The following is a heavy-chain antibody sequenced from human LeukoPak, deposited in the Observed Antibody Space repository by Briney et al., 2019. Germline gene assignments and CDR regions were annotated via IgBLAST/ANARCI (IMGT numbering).Heavy chain of an antibody. CDR1: GYTFTGYY. D-gene: IGHD3-3*01. Sequence: ASVKVSCKASGYTFTGYYMHWVRQAPGQGLEWMGRINPNSGGTNYAQKFQGRVTMTRDTSISTAYMELSRLRSDDTAVYYCARVDYDFWSGYLGTFDYWGQGTLVTVSS. V-gene: IGHV1-2*06. CDR2: INPNSGGT. J-gene: IGHJ4*02. CDR3: ARVDYDFWSGYLGTFDY.